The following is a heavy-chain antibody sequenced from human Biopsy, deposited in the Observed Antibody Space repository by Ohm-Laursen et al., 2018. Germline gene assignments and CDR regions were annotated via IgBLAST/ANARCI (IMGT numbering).Heavy chain of an antibody. Sequence: ASVKVSCKSSGGPSSNYAFSWVRQAPGQGLEWVGRIVPVLGHLNYAQRFQGRVSITADKSTSYVFMELSRLTSGDTAVYYCAADADGYYTEFDYWGPGTLVTVSS. CDR1: GGPSSNYA. J-gene: IGHJ4*02. D-gene: IGHD3-3*01. CDR3: AADADGYYTEFDY. V-gene: IGHV1-69*04. CDR2: IVPVLGHL.